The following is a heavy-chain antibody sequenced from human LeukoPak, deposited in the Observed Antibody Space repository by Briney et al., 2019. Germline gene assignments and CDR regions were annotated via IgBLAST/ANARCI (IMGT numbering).Heavy chain of an antibody. V-gene: IGHV3-23*01. J-gene: IGHJ4*02. CDR2: ISPSGDIT. Sequence: GGSLRLSCAASGFTFSNHGMNWVRQAPGKGLEWVSGISPSGDITYYADSVKGRFTISRDNSKNTVYLQVISLTAEDTAVYYCAKDDAWLRFGEWSQGTLVTVSS. D-gene: IGHD3-10*01. CDR1: GFTFSNHG. CDR3: AKDDAWLRFGE.